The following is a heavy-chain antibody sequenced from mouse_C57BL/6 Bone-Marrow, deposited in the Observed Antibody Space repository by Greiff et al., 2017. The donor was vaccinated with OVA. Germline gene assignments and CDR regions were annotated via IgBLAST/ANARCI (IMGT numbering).Heavy chain of an antibody. CDR1: GYTFTDYY. D-gene: IGHD1-1*01. CDR2: INPYNGGT. J-gene: IGHJ2*01. V-gene: IGHV1-19*01. CDR3: ARRRYYGRDFDY. Sequence: VQLQQSGPVLVKPGASVKMSCKASGYTFTDYYMNWVKQSHGKSLEWIGVINPYNGGTSYNQKFKGKATLTVDKSSSTAYMELNSLTSEDSAVYYCARRRYYGRDFDYWGQGTTLTVSS.